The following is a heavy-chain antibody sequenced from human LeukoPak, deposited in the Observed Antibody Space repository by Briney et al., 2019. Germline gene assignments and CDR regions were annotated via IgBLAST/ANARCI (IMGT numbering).Heavy chain of an antibody. CDR2: IYYSGST. D-gene: IGHD4-17*01. Sequence: SETLSLTCTVSGGSISSGSYYWGWIRQPPGKGLEWIGSIYYSGSTYYNPSLKSRVTVSVDTSKNQFSLNLNSVTAADTAVYYCARDVVDSVDYGDYAAFDIWGQGTMVTVSS. CDR3: ARDVVDSVDYGDYAAFDI. J-gene: IGHJ3*02. V-gene: IGHV4-39*07. CDR1: GGSISSGSYY.